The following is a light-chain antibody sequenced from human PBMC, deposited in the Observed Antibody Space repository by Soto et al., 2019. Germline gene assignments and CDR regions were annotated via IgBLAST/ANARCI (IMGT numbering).Light chain of an antibody. CDR2: KAS. CDR3: QQYHHYSS. V-gene: IGKV1-5*03. CDR1: QSVSSL. J-gene: IGKJ2*01. Sequence: DIQMTQSPSTLSASVGDRVTMSCRASQSVSSLLAWYQQKPGKAPKLLISKASNLESGVPSRFSGSGSGTQFTLIISSLQPDDSASYYSQQYHHYSSFGQGTNL.